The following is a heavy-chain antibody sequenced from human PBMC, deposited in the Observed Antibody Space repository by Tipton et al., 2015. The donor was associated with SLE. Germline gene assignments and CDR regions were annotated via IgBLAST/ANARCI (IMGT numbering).Heavy chain of an antibody. J-gene: IGHJ4*02. Sequence: TLSLTCAVYGGSFSGYYWSWIRQPPGKGLEWIGEINHSGSTNYNPSLKSRVTISVDTSKNQFSLKLSSVTAADTAVYYCARVPRSSGYYYFDYWGQGTLVTVSS. CDR2: INHSGST. D-gene: IGHD3-3*01. CDR1: GGSFSGYY. V-gene: IGHV4-34*01. CDR3: ARVPRSSGYYYFDY.